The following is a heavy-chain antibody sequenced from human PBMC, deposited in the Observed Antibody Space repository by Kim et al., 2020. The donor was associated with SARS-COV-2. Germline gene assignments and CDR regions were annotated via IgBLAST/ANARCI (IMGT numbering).Heavy chain of an antibody. Sequence: GGSLRLSCAASGFTFSSYSMNWVRQAPGKGLEWVSYISSSSSTIYYADSVKGRFTISRDNAKNSLYLQMNSLRAEDTAVYYCARVGYYYGSGSYYTPIPYYYYYGMDVWGQGTTVTVSS. D-gene: IGHD3-10*01. CDR2: ISSSSSTI. CDR3: ARVGYYYGSGSYYTPIPYYYYYGMDV. J-gene: IGHJ6*02. CDR1: GFTFSSYS. V-gene: IGHV3-48*04.